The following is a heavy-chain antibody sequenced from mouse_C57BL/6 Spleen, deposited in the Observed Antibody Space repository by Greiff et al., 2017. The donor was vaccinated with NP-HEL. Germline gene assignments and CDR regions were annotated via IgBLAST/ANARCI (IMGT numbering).Heavy chain of an antibody. J-gene: IGHJ2*01. CDR3: ARQLRLGLGY. CDR1: GYAFSSSW. V-gene: IGHV1-82*01. Sequence: QVQLQQSGPELVKPGASVKISCKASGYAFSSSWMNWVKQRPGKGLEWIGRIYPGDGDTNYNGKFKGKATLTADKSSSTAYMQLSSLTSEDSAVYFCARQLRLGLGYWGQGTTLTVSS. CDR2: IYPGDGDT. D-gene: IGHD3-2*02.